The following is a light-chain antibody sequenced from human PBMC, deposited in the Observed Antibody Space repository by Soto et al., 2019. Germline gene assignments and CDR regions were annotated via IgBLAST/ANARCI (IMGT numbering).Light chain of an antibody. CDR1: QSVSRS. J-gene: IGKJ1*01. CDR2: AAS. Sequence: EIQRTQSPSSLSASVGDRVIITCRASQSVSRSLNWYQQKPGQPPKLLLYAASTLHSGVPSRFSGSGSGTEFTLTISSLQPEDFATYYCQQNAITPPWTFGQGTKVDIK. CDR3: QQNAITPPWT. V-gene: IGKV1-39*01.